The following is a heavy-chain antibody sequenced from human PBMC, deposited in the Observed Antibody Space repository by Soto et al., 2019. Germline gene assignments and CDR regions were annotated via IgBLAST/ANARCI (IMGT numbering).Heavy chain of an antibody. D-gene: IGHD6-6*01. Sequence: SGGSLRLSCAASGFTFSDYAMHWVRQAPGKGLECVSAISSTGGNTYYADSVKGRFTVSRDNSKNTLYLQMGSLRAEDMAVYYCAKGGRYSSSSLDYWGRGTLVTVSS. CDR1: GFTFSDYA. CDR3: AKGGRYSSSSLDY. J-gene: IGHJ4*01. CDR2: ISSTGGNT. V-gene: IGHV3-64*02.